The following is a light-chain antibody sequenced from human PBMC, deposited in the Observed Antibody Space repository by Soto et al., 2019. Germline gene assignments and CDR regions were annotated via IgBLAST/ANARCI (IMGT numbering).Light chain of an antibody. V-gene: IGKV3-11*01. CDR2: DAS. J-gene: IGKJ5*01. Sequence: EIVMTQSPATLSVSPGERATLSCRASQSVSSKLDWYQQKPGQAPRLFIYDASKRATDIPARFSGSGSGTDFSLTISGLESEDFAVYYCQHRAVWPVTFGQGTRLEIK. CDR1: QSVSSK. CDR3: QHRAVWPVT.